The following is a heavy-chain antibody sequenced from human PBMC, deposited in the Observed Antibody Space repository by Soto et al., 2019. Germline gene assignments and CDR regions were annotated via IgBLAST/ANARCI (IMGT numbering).Heavy chain of an antibody. D-gene: IGHD6-13*01. V-gene: IGHV1-69*01. J-gene: IGHJ4*02. Sequence: SSVKVSCKASGGTFSSYAISCLRQAPGQGLEWMGGIIPIFGTANYAQKFQGRVTITADESTSTAYMELSSLRSEDTAVYYCAREPPSSSWNGDYFDYWGQGTLVTVSS. CDR3: AREPPSSSWNGDYFDY. CDR1: GGTFSSYA. CDR2: IIPIFGTA.